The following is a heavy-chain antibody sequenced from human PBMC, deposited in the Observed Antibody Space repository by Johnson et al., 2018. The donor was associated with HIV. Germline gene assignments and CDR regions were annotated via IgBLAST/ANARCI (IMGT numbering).Heavy chain of an antibody. CDR1: GFIFSTYA. Sequence: QVQLVESGGGVVQPGRSLRLSCAASGFIFSTYAMHWVRQAPGKGLEWVTFLRYDGTNKYYIDSVKGRFTISRDNSKNTLYLQMNSLRAEDTAVYYCAKTWDDYDDAFDIWGQGTMVTVSS. CDR2: LRYDGTNK. J-gene: IGHJ3*02. V-gene: IGHV3-30*02. D-gene: IGHD4/OR15-4a*01. CDR3: AKTWDDYDDAFDI.